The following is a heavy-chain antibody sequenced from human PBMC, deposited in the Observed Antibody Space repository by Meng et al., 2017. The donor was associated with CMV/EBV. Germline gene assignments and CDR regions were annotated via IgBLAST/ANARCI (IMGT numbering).Heavy chain of an antibody. CDR3: ARARSARFLEWPLGY. CDR1: GFTFSSYS. J-gene: IGHJ4*02. V-gene: IGHV3-21*01. CDR2: ISSSSSYI. D-gene: IGHD3-3*01. Sequence: GGSLRLSCAASGFTFSSYSMNWVRQAPGKGLEWVSSISSSSSYIYYADSVKGRFTISRDNAKNSLYLQMNSLRAEDTAVYYCARARSARFLEWPLGYWGQGTLVTVSS.